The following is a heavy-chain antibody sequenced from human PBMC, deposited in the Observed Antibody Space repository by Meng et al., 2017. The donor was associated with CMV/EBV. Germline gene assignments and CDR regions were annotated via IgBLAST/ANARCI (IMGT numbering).Heavy chain of an antibody. Sequence: HGQLVQSRAEVKKPGASVKVSCKAAGYTFTSYYMHWVRQAPGQGLEWMGIINPSGGSTSYAQKFQGRVTMTRDTSTSTVYMELSSLRSEDTAVYYCAREEGIAARSDWFDPWGQGTLVPSPQ. CDR3: AREEGIAARSDWFDP. J-gene: IGHJ5*02. CDR2: INPSGGST. CDR1: GYTFTSYY. V-gene: IGHV1-46*01. D-gene: IGHD6-6*01.